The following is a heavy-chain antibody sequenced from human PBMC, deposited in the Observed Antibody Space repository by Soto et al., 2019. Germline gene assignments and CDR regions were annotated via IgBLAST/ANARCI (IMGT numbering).Heavy chain of an antibody. Sequence: SETLSLTCTVSGSSISSYYWSWIRRPPGKGLEWIGYIYYSGSTNYNPSLKSRTTMSLDLSKNQFSLRLTSVTAADAAVYYCATNRGFYFYYLDSWGQGAQVTVSS. CDR3: ATNRGFYFYYLDS. D-gene: IGHD2-21*02. CDR1: GSSISSYY. CDR2: IYYSGST. J-gene: IGHJ4*02. V-gene: IGHV4-59*12.